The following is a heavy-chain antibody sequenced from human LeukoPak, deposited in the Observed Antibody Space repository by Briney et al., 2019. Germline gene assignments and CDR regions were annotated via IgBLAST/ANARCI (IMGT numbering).Heavy chain of an antibody. J-gene: IGHJ4*02. CDR3: ARDCTQVGSSTSCYTLDY. Sequence: GGSLRLSCAASGFTFSSYEMNWVRQAPGKGLEWVSYISSSGSTIYYADSVKGRFTISRDNAKNSLYLHMNSLRAEDTAVYYCARDCTQVGSSTSCYTLDYWGQGTLVTVSS. CDR1: GFTFSSYE. V-gene: IGHV3-48*03. CDR2: ISSSGSTI. D-gene: IGHD2-2*02.